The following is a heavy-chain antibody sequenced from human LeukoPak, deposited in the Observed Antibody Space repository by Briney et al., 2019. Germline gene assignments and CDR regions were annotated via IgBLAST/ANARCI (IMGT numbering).Heavy chain of an antibody. CDR3: ARGVYFDWSRYYYYYMDV. D-gene: IGHD3-9*01. V-gene: IGHV4-34*01. CDR2: INHSGST. Sequence: SETLSLTCAVYGGSFSGYYWSWIRQPPGKGLEWIGEINHSGSTNYNPSLKSRVTISVDTSKNQFSLKLSSVTAADTAVYYCARGVYFDWSRYYYYYMDVWGKGTTVTVSS. J-gene: IGHJ6*03. CDR1: GGSFSGYY.